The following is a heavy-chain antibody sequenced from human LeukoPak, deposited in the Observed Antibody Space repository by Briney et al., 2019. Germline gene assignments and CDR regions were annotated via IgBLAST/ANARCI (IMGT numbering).Heavy chain of an antibody. Sequence: ASVKVSCKASGYTFTSYGISWVRQAPGQGLEWMGGIIPIFGTANYAQKFQGRVTITADESTSTAYMGLSSLRSEDTAVYYCAKGQRQTTVVTYYYYYYGMDVWGQGTTVTVSS. D-gene: IGHD4-23*01. J-gene: IGHJ6*02. CDR3: AKGQRQTTVVTYYYYYYGMDV. CDR1: GYTFTSYG. V-gene: IGHV1-69*13. CDR2: IIPIFGTA.